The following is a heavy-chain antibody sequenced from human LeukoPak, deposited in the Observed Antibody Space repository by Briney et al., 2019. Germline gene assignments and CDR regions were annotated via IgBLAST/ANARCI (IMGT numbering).Heavy chain of an antibody. J-gene: IGHJ6*03. CDR1: GYTFTSYG. Sequence: ASVKVSCKASGYTFTSYGISWVRQAPGQGLEWMGWISAYNGNTNYAQKLQGRVTMTTDTSTSTVYMELSSLRSEDTAVYYCARDGLGRYYDSSGYYYYYYYMDVWGKGTTVTISS. D-gene: IGHD3-22*01. CDR3: ARDGLGRYYDSSGYYYYYYYMDV. CDR2: ISAYNGNT. V-gene: IGHV1-18*01.